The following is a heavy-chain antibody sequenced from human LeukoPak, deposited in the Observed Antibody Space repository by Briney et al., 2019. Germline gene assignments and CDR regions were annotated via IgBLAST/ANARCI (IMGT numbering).Heavy chain of an antibody. V-gene: IGHV1-69*05. D-gene: IGHD3-3*02. Sequence: ASVKVSCKASGGTFSSYAISWVRQAPGQGLEWMGGIIPIFGTANYAQKFQGRVTITTDESTSTAYMELSSLRSEDTAVYYCARVRGHFWSGPIDYWGQGTLVTVSS. CDR1: GGTFSSYA. CDR2: IIPIFGTA. CDR3: ARVRGHFWSGPIDY. J-gene: IGHJ4*02.